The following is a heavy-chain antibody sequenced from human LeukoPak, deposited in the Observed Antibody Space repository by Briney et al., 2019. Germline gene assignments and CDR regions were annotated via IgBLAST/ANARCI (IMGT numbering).Heavy chain of an antibody. CDR2: ISSSSSPI. Sequence: GGSLRLSCAASGFTFSSYSMNWVRQAPGEGLEWVSYISSSSSPIYYADSVKGRFTISRDNAKNSLYLQMNSLRAEDTAVYYCARSGYCTSTSCLNGRGAFDIWGQGTMVTVSS. CDR1: GFTFSSYS. V-gene: IGHV3-48*04. J-gene: IGHJ3*02. CDR3: ARSGYCTSTSCLNGRGAFDI. D-gene: IGHD2-2*01.